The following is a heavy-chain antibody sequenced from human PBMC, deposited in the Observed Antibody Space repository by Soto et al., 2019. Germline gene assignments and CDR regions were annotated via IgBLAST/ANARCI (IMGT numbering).Heavy chain of an antibody. CDR2: ITPIFSTT. Sequence: ASVKVSCKASGCIFSSDVINWVRQAPGQGLEWMGWITPIFSTTKYAQKFQGRVTVTTDKSASTVYMELSSLRSEDTAVYYCATGPLYASGVANYWGQGALVTVSS. CDR3: ATGPLYASGVANY. D-gene: IGHD3-10*01. V-gene: IGHV1-69*05. CDR1: GCIFSSDV. J-gene: IGHJ4*02.